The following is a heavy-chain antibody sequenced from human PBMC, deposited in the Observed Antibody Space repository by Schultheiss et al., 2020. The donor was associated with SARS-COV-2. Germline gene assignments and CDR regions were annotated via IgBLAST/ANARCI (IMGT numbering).Heavy chain of an antibody. D-gene: IGHD1-26*01. J-gene: IGHJ3*02. CDR2: IYHRGST. V-gene: IGHV4-59*08. CDR3: ARGRSHDAFDI. Sequence: SETLSLTCSVSGGSISSYFWSWIRQPPGKGLEWIGYIYHRGSTNYNPSLKSRVTISVDTSKNQFSLKLSSVTAADTAVYYCARGRSHDAFDIWGQGTMVTVSS. CDR1: GGSISSYF.